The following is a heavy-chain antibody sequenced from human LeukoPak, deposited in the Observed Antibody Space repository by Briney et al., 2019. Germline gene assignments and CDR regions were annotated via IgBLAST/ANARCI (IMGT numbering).Heavy chain of an antibody. CDR3: ARRVRSAIFGVVYDY. CDR1: GYTFTGYY. V-gene: IGHV1-2*02. CDR2: INPNSGGT. J-gene: IGHJ4*02. D-gene: IGHD3-3*01. Sequence: ASVKVSCKASGYTFTGYYMHWVRQAPGQGLEWMGWINPNSGGTNYAQKFQGRVTMTRDTSISTAYMELSRLRSDDTAVYYCARRVRSAIFGVVYDYWGQGTLVTVSS.